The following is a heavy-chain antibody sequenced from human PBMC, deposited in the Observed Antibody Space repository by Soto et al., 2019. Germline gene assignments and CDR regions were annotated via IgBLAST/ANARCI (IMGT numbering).Heavy chain of an antibody. J-gene: IGHJ5*02. V-gene: IGHV4-4*07. CDR2: IYSSGST. CDR3: ARGQRFSDWFDP. CDR1: GGAISGYY. Sequence: SETLSLTCTVTGGAISGYYWTWIRQSAGEGLEWIGRIYSSGSTNYNPSLKSRVTISLDTSMNYFSLRLSSVTAADTAVYYCARGQRFSDWFDPWGQGTVVTVPQ. D-gene: IGHD3-3*01.